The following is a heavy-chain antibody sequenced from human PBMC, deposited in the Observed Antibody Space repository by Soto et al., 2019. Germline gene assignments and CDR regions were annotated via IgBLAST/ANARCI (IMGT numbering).Heavy chain of an antibody. V-gene: IGHV4-59*08. D-gene: IGHD3-3*01. CDR3: ARLSLDYDFWSGYLSHYYYYYMDV. Sequence: KPSETLSLTCTVSGGSISSYYWSWIRQPPGKGLEWIGYIYYSGSTNYNPSLKSRVTISVDTSKNQFSLKLSSVTAADTAVYYCARLSLDYDFWSGYLSHYYYYYMDVWGKGTTVTVSS. J-gene: IGHJ6*03. CDR1: GGSISSYY. CDR2: IYYSGST.